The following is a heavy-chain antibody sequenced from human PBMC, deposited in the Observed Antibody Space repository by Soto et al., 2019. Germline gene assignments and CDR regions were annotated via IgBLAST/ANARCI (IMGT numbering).Heavy chain of an antibody. CDR1: KFTFSSYW. J-gene: IGHJ4*02. D-gene: IGHD6-19*01. Sequence: GGSLRLSCAASKFTFSSYWMSWVRQATGKGLEWVANIKQDGSEKYYVDSVKGRFTISRDNAKNSLFLQMNSLRAEDTAVYYCARDLRLPGIAVAGKTYFDYWGQGTLVTVSS. CDR2: IKQDGSEK. V-gene: IGHV3-7*01. CDR3: ARDLRLPGIAVAGKTYFDY.